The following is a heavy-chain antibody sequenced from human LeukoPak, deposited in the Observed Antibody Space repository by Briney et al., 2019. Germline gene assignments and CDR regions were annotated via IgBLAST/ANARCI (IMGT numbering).Heavy chain of an antibody. Sequence: GGSLRLSCAASGFSFSNYDMTWVRQAPGKGLEGVAGISRSRDIRNYADSVKGRVTISRDNSKNPLHLQMNSLRAEDTAVYYCLPSDGGGQGTLVTVSS. CDR3: LPSDG. J-gene: IGHJ4*02. D-gene: IGHD3-10*01. CDR1: GFSFSNYD. CDR2: ISRSRDIR. V-gene: IGHV3-23*01.